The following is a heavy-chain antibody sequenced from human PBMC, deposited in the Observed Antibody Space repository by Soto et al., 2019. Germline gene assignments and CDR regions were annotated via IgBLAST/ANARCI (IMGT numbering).Heavy chain of an antibody. Sequence: SETLSLTCAVYGGSFSGYYWSWIRQPPGKGLEWIGEINHSGSTNYNPSLKSRVTISVDTSKNQFSLKLSSVTAADTAVYYCARGQGAAGSSWYRYYYYMDVWGKGTTVTVSS. CDR1: GGSFSGYY. V-gene: IGHV4-34*01. J-gene: IGHJ6*03. CDR2: INHSGST. D-gene: IGHD6-13*01. CDR3: ARGQGAAGSSWYRYYYYMDV.